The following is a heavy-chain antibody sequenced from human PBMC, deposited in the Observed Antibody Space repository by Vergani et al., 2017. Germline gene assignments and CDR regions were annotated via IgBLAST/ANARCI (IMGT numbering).Heavy chain of an antibody. CDR3: AKVCGSTSCPYGGGAFDV. V-gene: IGHV3-23*01. D-gene: IGHD2-2*01. CDR1: GFTFNSYA. CDR2: INNNGGST. Sequence: QLLESGGGLIQPGGSLRLSCAASGFTFNSYAMTWVRQAPGNGLEWVSGINNNGGSTYYADSVKGRFTISRDNSKNTLYLQMTDLSAEDTATYYCAKVCGSTSCPYGGGAFDVWGHGTMVTVSS. J-gene: IGHJ3*01.